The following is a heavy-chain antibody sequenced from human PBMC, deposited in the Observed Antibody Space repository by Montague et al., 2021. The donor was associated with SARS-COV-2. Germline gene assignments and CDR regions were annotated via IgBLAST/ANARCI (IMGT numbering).Heavy chain of an antibody. CDR2: IYHSGST. CDR3: SRGHLGVVPATLGFGVYYYYGLDV. J-gene: IGHJ6*02. Sequence: SETLSLTCAVSGGSISSSNWWCWVRQPPGKGLEWIGVIYHSGSTNFNPPPKSRLTTSADNTKNQFFLMLSSVTAAATAVYYCSRGHLGVVPATLGFGVYYYYGLDVWGQGTTVTVSS. CDR1: GGSISSSNW. D-gene: IGHD2-2*01. V-gene: IGHV4-4*02.